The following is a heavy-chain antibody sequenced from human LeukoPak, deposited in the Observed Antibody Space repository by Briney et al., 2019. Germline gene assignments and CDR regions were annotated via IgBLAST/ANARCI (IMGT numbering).Heavy chain of an antibody. V-gene: IGHV5-51*01. D-gene: IGHD3-9*01. CDR3: ARGRHILTGSIGSGWFDP. CDR1: GYSFASYW. Sequence: GESLKISCKGSGYSFASYWIGWVREMPGKGLEWMGIIYPGDSDTRYSPSFQGQVTISADKSISTAYLQWSSLKASDTAMYYCARGRHILTGSIGSGWFDPWGQGTLVTVSS. J-gene: IGHJ5*02. CDR2: IYPGDSDT.